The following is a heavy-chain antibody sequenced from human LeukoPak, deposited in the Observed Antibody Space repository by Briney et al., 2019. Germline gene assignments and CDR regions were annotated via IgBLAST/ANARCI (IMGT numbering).Heavy chain of an antibody. V-gene: IGHV1-2*02. Sequence: GASVKVSCKASGYTFTGYYMHWVRQAPGQGLEWMGWINPNSGGTNYAQKFQGRVTMTRDTSISTAYMELSRLRSDDTAVYYCARGSGVSSSSLDWFDPWGQGTLVTVSS. CDR3: ARGSGVSSSSLDWFDP. CDR2: INPNSGGT. J-gene: IGHJ5*02. D-gene: IGHD6-6*01. CDR1: GYTFTGYY.